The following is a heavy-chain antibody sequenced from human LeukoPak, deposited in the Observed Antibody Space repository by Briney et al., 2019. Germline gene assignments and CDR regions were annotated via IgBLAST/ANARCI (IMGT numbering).Heavy chain of an antibody. V-gene: IGHV3-21*01. D-gene: IGHD3-9*01. CDR2: ISSSSSYI. CDR3: ARDSYILTGYLYYFDY. CDR1: GFTFSSYS. J-gene: IGHJ4*02. Sequence: PGGSLRLSCAASGFTFSSYSMNWVRRAPGKGLEWVSSISSSSSYIYYADSVKGRYTISRDNAKNSLYLQMNSLRAEDTAVYYCARDSYILTGYLYYFDYWGQGTLVTVSS.